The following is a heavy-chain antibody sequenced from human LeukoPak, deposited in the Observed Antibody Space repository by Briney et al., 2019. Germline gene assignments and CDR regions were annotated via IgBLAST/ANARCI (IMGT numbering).Heavy chain of an antibody. CDR3: AKGYSYGYHTHFDY. V-gene: IGHV3-9*01. CDR1: GFTFDDYA. CDR2: ISWNSGSI. D-gene: IGHD5-18*01. J-gene: IGHJ4*02. Sequence: PGRSLRLTCAASGFTFDDYAMHWVRQAPGKGLEWVSGISWNSGSIGYADSVKGRFTISRDNAKNSLYLQMNSLRAEDTALYYCAKGYSYGYHTHFDYWGQGTLVTVSS.